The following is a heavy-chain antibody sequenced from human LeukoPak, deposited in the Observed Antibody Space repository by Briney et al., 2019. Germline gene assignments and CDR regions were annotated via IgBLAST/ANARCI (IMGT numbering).Heavy chain of an antibody. J-gene: IGHJ4*02. CDR2: IYYSGST. V-gene: IGHV4-59*01. D-gene: IGHD3-22*01. CDR3: ARDLDYDSSGYHY. CDR1: GGSISSYY. Sequence: SETLSLTCTVSGGSISSYYWSWIRQPPGKGLEWIGYIYYSGSTNYNPSLKSRVTISVDTSKNQLSLKLSSVTAADTAVYYCARDLDYDSSGYHYWGQGTLVTVSS.